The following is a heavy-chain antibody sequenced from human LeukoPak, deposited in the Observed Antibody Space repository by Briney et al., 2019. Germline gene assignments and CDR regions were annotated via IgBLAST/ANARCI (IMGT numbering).Heavy chain of an antibody. CDR1: GFNFSSYE. J-gene: IGHJ3*02. V-gene: IGHV3-48*03. CDR3: AREGPSRGRAFDI. Sequence: GGSLRLSCAASGFNFSSYEMNWVRQAPGKGLEWVSYISTSGTIIYYADSVKGRFTISRDNAKNSLYLQMNSLRAEDTAVYYCAREGPSRGRAFDIWGQGTMVTVSS. D-gene: IGHD6-19*01. CDR2: ISTSGTII.